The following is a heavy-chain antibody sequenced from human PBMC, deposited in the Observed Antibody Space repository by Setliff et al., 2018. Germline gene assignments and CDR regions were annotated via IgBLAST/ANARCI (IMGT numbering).Heavy chain of an antibody. V-gene: IGHV3-33*06. D-gene: IGHD2-21*02. CDR1: GFTFSTFW. CDR2: IWNDGSNK. CDR3: AKNWATAHHYYYGMDV. J-gene: IGHJ6*02. Sequence: GGSLRLSCAASGFTFSTFWMSWVRQAPGKGLEWVALIWNDGSNKFYGDSVKGRFTISRDNSKNTLYLQMNSLRAEDTAVYYCAKNWATAHHYYYGMDVWGQGTTVTVSS.